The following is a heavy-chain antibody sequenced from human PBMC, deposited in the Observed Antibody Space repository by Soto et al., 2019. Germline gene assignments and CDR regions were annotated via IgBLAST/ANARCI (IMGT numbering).Heavy chain of an antibody. Sequence: GGSLRLSCAASGFTFSSYAMHWVRQAPGKGLEWVAVISYDGSSKYYADSVKGRFTISRDNSKNTLYLQMNSLRAEDTAVYYCARVNFDFWSGYYDYWGQGTLVTVSS. V-gene: IGHV3-30-3*01. CDR3: ARVNFDFWSGYYDY. CDR2: ISYDGSSK. J-gene: IGHJ4*02. CDR1: GFTFSSYA. D-gene: IGHD3-3*01.